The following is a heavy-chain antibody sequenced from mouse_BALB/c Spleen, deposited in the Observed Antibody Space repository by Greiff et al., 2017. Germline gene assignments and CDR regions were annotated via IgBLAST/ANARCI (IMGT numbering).Heavy chain of an antibody. Sequence: EVQGVESGPGLVKPSQSLSLTCTVTGYSITSDYAWNWIRQFPGNKLEWMGYISYSGSTSYNPSLKSRISITRDTSKNQFFLQLNSVTTEDTATYYCAEGKTTYYDYDDYAMDYWGQGTSVTVSS. D-gene: IGHD2-4*01. J-gene: IGHJ4*01. CDR2: ISYSGST. CDR1: GYSITSDYA. V-gene: IGHV3-2*02. CDR3: AEGKTTYYDYDDYAMDY.